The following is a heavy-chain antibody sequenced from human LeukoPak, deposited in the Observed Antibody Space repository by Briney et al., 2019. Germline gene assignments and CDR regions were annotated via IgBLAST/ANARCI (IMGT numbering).Heavy chain of an antibody. J-gene: IGHJ4*02. CDR1: GGSISSGGYY. CDR3: ARANYDSSGYYGNYFDY. V-gene: IGHV4-31*03. Sequence: SQTLSLTCTVSGGSISSGGYYWSWLRQHPGKGLEWIGYIYYSGSTYYNPSLKSRVTISVDTSKNQFSLKLSSVTAADTAVYYCARANYDSSGYYGNYFDYWGQGTLVTVSS. D-gene: IGHD3-22*01. CDR2: IYYSGST.